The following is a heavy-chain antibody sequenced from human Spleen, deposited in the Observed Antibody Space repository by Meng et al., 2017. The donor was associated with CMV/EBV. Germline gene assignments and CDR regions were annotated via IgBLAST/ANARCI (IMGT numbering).Heavy chain of an antibody. CDR3: ARDYPLYSGSLDC. V-gene: IGHV1-18*01. D-gene: IGHD1-26*01. Sequence: KASGSTFTSQDSTWVRQALGQWLEWLGRITTYNSNPSSAQKLEGRVTMSTDTSTGAAYMGLRSLRSDDTAVYFCARDYPLYSGSLDCWGHGTLVTVSS. CDR2: ITTYNSNP. CDR1: GSTFTSQD. J-gene: IGHJ5*01.